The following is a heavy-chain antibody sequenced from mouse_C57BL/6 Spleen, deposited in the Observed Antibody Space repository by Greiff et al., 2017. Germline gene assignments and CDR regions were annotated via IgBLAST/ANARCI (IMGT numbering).Heavy chain of an antibody. CDR2: ISSGSSTI. J-gene: IGHJ2*01. CDR1: GFTFSDYG. Sequence: DVKLVESGGGLVKPGGSLKLSCAASGFTFSDYGMHWVRQAPEKGLEWVAYISSGSSTIYYADTVKGRFTISRDNAKNTLFLQMTSLRSEDTAMYYCARGRPAFFDYWGQGTTLTVSS. V-gene: IGHV5-17*01. CDR3: ARGRPAFFDY.